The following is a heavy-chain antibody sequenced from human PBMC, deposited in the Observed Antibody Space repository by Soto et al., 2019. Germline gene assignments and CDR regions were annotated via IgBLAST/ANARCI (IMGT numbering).Heavy chain of an antibody. J-gene: IGHJ4*02. CDR1: GYTFSSYY. Sequence: GASVKVSCKASGYTFSSYYIHWVRQAPGQGLEWMGIINPGSGSTNYAQKFQGRVTLTRDTSTNTIYMELSSLRSEDTAVYYCANYQGVAGLDYWGQGTLVTVSS. CDR3: ANYQGVAGLDY. D-gene: IGHD6-19*01. V-gene: IGHV1-46*03. CDR2: INPGSGST.